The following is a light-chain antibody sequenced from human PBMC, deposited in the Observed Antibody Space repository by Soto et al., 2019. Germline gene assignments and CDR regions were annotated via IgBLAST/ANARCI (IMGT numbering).Light chain of an antibody. CDR2: AAS. V-gene: IGKV3-15*01. J-gene: IGKJ3*01. Sequence: EIVMTQSPATLSMSPGERATLSCRASQSVSSNLAWYQQRPGQAPRLLIYAASTRATGLPARFSGSGSGTAFTLSISSLEPDDFALYYCQQYDASPLTFGPGTKVDIK. CDR1: QSVSSN. CDR3: QQYDASPLT.